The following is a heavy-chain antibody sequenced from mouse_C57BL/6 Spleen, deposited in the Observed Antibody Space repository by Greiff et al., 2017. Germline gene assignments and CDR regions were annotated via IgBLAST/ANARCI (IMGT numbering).Heavy chain of an antibody. CDR1: GFSLTSYG. V-gene: IGHV2-6*01. CDR2: IWGVGST. J-gene: IGHJ3*01. CDR3: ATHSNHGGFAY. D-gene: IGHD2-5*01. Sequence: VNVVESGPGLVAPSQSLSITCTVSGFSLTSYGVDWVRQSPGKGLEWLGVIWGVGSTNYNSALKSRLSISKDNSKSQVFLKMNSLQTDDTAMYYCATHSNHGGFAYWGQGTLVTVSA.